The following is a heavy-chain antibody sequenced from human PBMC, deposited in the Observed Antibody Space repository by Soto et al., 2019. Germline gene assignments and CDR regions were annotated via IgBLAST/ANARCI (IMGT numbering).Heavy chain of an antibody. CDR2: IYYSGST. J-gene: IGHJ6*02. D-gene: IGHD6-6*01. CDR3: TTDTSYSSSSCYYRMDV. Sequence: QVQLQESGPGLVKPSQTLSLTCTVSGGSISSGDYYWSWIRQPPGKGLEWIGYIYYSGSTYYNPSLKSRVTISIDTSKNQFSLKLSSVTAADTAVYHCTTDTSYSSSSCYYRMDVWGQGTTVTVSS. CDR1: GGSISSGDYY. V-gene: IGHV4-30-4*01.